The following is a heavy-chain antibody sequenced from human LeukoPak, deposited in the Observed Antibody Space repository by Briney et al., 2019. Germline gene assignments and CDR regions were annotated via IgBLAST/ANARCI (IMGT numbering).Heavy chain of an antibody. V-gene: IGHV3-23*01. CDR3: AKVKVVGYSTFDL. J-gene: IGHJ4*02. D-gene: IGHD3-22*01. CDR1: GFIVSSYY. CDR2: FTRNDETT. Sequence: GGSLRLSCAASGFIVSSYYMSWVRQAPGKGLEWVSGFTRNDETTSYSDSVKGRFTISRDNYKDTLYLQMNSLTAEDTAVYYCAKVKVVGYSTFDLWGQGTLVTVSP.